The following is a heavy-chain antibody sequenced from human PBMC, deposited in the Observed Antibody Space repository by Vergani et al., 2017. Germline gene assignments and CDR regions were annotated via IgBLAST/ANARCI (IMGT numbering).Heavy chain of an antibody. V-gene: IGHV1-69*06. CDR2: IIPIFGTA. CDR3: ARGEDIVVVPAARDYYYYYMDV. CDR1: GGTFSSYA. J-gene: IGHJ6*03. D-gene: IGHD2-2*01. Sequence: VQLVQSGAEVKKPGSSVKVSCKASGGTFSSYAISWVRQAPGQGLEWMGGIIPIFGTANYAQKFQGRVTITADKSTSTAYMELSSLRSEDTAVYYCARGEDIVVVPAARDYYYYYMDVWGKGTTVTVSS.